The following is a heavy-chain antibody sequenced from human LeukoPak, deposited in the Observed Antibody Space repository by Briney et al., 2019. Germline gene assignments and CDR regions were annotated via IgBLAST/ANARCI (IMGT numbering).Heavy chain of an antibody. CDR3: ARQPGEAYYDFWSGYPSYFDY. J-gene: IGHJ4*02. V-gene: IGHV4-34*01. D-gene: IGHD3-3*01. CDR2: INHSGST. CDR1: GGSFSGYY. Sequence: SSETLSLTCAVYGGSFSGYYWSWIRQPPGKGLEWIGEINHSGSTNYNPSLKSRVTISVDTSKSQFSLKLSSVTAADTAVYYCARQPGEAYYDFWSGYPSYFDYWGQGTLVTVSS.